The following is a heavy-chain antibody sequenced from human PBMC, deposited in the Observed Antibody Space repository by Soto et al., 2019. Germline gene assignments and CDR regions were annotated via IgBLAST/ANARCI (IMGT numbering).Heavy chain of an antibody. V-gene: IGHV5-51*01. CDR3: ARIGYYDSSGYYAPPDAFDI. J-gene: IGHJ3*02. D-gene: IGHD3-22*01. CDR2: IYPGDSDT. CDR1: GYSFTSYW. Sequence: GESLKSSCTGSGYSFTSYWIGWVRQIPGKGLEWMGIIYPGDSDTRYSPSFQGQVTISADKSISTAYLQWSSLKASDTAMYYCARIGYYDSSGYYAPPDAFDIWGQGTMVTVSS.